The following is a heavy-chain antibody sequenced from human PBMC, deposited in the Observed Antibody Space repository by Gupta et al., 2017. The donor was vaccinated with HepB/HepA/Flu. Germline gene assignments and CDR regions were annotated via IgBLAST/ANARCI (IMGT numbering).Heavy chain of an antibody. Sequence: QVQLVQSGAEVKKPGSSVKVSCKASGGTFSSYAISWVRQAPGQGLEWMGRIIPILGIANYAQKFQGRVTITADKSTSTAYMELSSLRSEDTAVYYCARGVVPAAILWFDPWGQGTLVTVSS. CDR2: IIPILGIA. V-gene: IGHV1-69*04. J-gene: IGHJ5*02. CDR1: GGTFSSYA. CDR3: ARGVVPAAILWFDP. D-gene: IGHD2-2*02.